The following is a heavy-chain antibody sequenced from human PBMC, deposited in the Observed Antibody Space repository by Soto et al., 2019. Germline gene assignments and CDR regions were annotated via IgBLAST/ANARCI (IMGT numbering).Heavy chain of an antibody. V-gene: IGHV1-18*01. D-gene: IGHD1-1*01. CDR1: GYTFTSYG. CDR3: AGDRNWYGGFGMDV. Sequence: QVQLVQSGAELKKPGASAKVSCKASGYTFTSYGISWVRQAPGQGLEWMGWISAYNGNTNYAQKLKGRVTMTTDTSASTGYMELRSLRSDDKAVYYCAGDRNWYGGFGMDVWGQGTTVTVSS. CDR2: ISAYNGNT. J-gene: IGHJ6*02.